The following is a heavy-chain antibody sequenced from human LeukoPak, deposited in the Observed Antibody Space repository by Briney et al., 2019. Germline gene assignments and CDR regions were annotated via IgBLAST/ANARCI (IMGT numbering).Heavy chain of an antibody. V-gene: IGHV3-48*01. CDR3: ARDLMDYDLSTGLHHYYMDV. Sequence: PGGSLRLSCAASGFTFSSYSMNWVRQAPGKGLEWVSYISSSSSTIYYADSVKGRFTISRDNAKNSLYLQMNSLRAEDTAVYYCARDLMDYDLSTGLHHYYMDVWGQGTTVTVSS. CDR1: GFTFSSYS. D-gene: IGHD3-9*01. J-gene: IGHJ6*02. CDR2: ISSSSSTI.